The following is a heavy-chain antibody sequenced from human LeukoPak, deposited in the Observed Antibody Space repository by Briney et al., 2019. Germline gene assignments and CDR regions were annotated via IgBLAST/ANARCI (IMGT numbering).Heavy chain of an antibody. Sequence: SVKVSCKASGGTFSSYTISWLRQAPGQGLEWMGRIIPILGIANYAQKFQGRVTITADKSTSTAYMELSSLRSEDTAVYYCARDPGSYYDFWSGYYTALGEFDPWGQGTLVTVSS. V-gene: IGHV1-69*04. J-gene: IGHJ5*02. CDR2: IIPILGIA. CDR3: ARDPGSYYDFWSGYYTALGEFDP. D-gene: IGHD3-3*01. CDR1: GGTFSSYT.